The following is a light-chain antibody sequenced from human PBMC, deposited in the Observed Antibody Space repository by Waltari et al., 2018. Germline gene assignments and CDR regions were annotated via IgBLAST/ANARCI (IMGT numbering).Light chain of an antibody. Sequence: DIVMAQSPDSLAASLGERATTNCNPSQTILSSSNNKNALAWYQQKPGHPPKLLIYWAYTRTSGVPDRFSVRGSETDFTLTISRLQADDVAVYYCQQYYSPPLTFGGGTKVEIK. CDR1: QTILSSSNNKNA. CDR2: WAY. J-gene: IGKJ4*01. V-gene: IGKV4-1*01. CDR3: QQYYSPPLT.